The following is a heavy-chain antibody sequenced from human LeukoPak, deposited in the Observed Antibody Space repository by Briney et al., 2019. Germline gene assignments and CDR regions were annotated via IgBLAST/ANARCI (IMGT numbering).Heavy chain of an antibody. Sequence: SETLSFNCTVSGGSISSSSYYWGWLRQPPGKGLEWIGSIYYSGSTYYNPSLKSRVTISVDTSKNQFSLKLSSVTAADTAVYYCARDSGFWSGYYTVDYWGQGTLVTVSS. D-gene: IGHD3-3*01. V-gene: IGHV4-39*07. CDR3: ARDSGFWSGYYTVDY. J-gene: IGHJ4*02. CDR2: IYYSGST. CDR1: GGSISSSSYY.